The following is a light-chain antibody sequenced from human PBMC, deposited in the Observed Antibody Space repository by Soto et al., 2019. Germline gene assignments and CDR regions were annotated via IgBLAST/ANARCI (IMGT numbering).Light chain of an antibody. V-gene: IGKV3-11*01. CDR1: QSVSSY. CDR2: DAS. Sequence: EIVLTQSPATLSLSPGERATLSCRASQSVSSYLAWYQQKPGQAPRLLIYDASNRATGIPARFSGSGSGTDFTLPISSLEPEDFTDYYCQQRSNWPPYPFGQGTKLEIK. J-gene: IGKJ2*01. CDR3: QQRSNWPPYP.